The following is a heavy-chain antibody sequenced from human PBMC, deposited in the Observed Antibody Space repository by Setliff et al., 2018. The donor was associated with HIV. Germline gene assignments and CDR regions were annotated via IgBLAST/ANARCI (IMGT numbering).Heavy chain of an antibody. CDR2: INSDGTST. J-gene: IGHJ4*02. V-gene: IGHV3-74*01. CDR1: GFTFSTYW. Sequence: LRLSCAASGFTFSTYWMHWVRQAPGKGLVWVSRINSDGTSTTYADSVKGRFTISRDNAKNTLYLQMNSLRAEDTAVYYCTTWQGYSGSSRAFDYWGQGRLVTV. D-gene: IGHD1-26*01. CDR3: TTWQGYSGSSRAFDY.